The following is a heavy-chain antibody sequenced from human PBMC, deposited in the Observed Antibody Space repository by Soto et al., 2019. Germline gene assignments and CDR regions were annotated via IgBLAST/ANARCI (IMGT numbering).Heavy chain of an antibody. J-gene: IGHJ1*01. Sequence: ASVKVSCKASGYTFTVYYMHWVRQTRLQGLDWMGWINPNSGGTNYAQKFQGRVTMTRDTSISTAYMELSRLRSDDTAVYYCARDQYYYDSSGYSLAEYFQHWGQGTLVTVSS. CDR3: ARDQYYYDSSGYSLAEYFQH. V-gene: IGHV1-2*02. CDR1: GYTFTVYY. D-gene: IGHD3-22*01. CDR2: INPNSGGT.